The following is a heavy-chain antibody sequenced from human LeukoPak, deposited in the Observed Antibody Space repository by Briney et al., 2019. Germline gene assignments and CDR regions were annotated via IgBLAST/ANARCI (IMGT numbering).Heavy chain of an antibody. D-gene: IGHD2/OR15-2a*01. J-gene: IGHJ4*02. CDR3: ARGISGPADWIVNY. CDR1: GYTFSTYS. Sequence: ASVKVSCKASGYTFSTYSMHWVRQAPGQWLEWMGWINVGNGNTQYSQRFRGRVTITRDTHASTAYMELTSLTTEDTAVYYCARGISGPADWIVNYWGQGTLVTVSS. CDR2: INVGNGNT. V-gene: IGHV1-3*01.